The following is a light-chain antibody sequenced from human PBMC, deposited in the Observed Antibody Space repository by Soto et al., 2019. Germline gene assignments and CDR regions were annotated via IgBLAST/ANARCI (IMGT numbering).Light chain of an antibody. CDR2: SAS. CDR3: QQANSFPIT. J-gene: IGKJ5*01. CDR1: QGISSW. Sequence: DIQMTQSPSSVSASVGDRVTITCRASQGISSWVAWYQQKPGTAPKLLIYSASSLQSGVPSRFSGSGSGTNFTLTISRLQPEDFATDYCQQANSFPITFGQGTRLEIK. V-gene: IGKV1-12*01.